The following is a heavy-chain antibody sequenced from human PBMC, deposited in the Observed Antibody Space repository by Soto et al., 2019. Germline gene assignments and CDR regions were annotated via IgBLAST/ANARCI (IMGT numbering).Heavy chain of an antibody. J-gene: IGHJ4*02. V-gene: IGHV5-51*01. CDR1: GYSFTSYW. D-gene: IGHD2-2*02. Sequence: PGESLKISCKCSGYSFTSYWIGWVRQMPGKGLEWMGIIYPGDSDTRYSPSFQGQVTFSADKSIGTAYLQWSSLKASDTAMYYCATGGYCSSTSCYNFFDYWGQGTPVTVSS. CDR2: IYPGDSDT. CDR3: ATGGYCSSTSCYNFFDY.